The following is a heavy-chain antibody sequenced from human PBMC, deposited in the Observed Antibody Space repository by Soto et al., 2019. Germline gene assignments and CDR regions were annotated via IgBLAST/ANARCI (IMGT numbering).Heavy chain of an antibody. CDR3: ARDGSGSYYFDD. J-gene: IGHJ4*02. D-gene: IGHD3-10*01. CDR1: GGSISSGGYY. CDR2: IYYSGST. Sequence: QVQLQESGPGLVKPSQTLSLTCTVSGGSISSGGYYWSWIRQHPEGGLEWIGYIYYSGSTYYNPSFKRRVTISLYTSKNQFSLKVTSVTAADTAVYYCARDGSGSYYFDDWGQGTLVTVSS. V-gene: IGHV4-31*03.